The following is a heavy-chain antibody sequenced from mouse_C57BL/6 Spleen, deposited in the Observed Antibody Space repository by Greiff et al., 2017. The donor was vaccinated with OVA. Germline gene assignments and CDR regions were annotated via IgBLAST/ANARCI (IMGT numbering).Heavy chain of an antibody. Sequence: QVQLQQPGAELVKPGASVKLSCKASGYTFTSYWMQWVKQRPGQGLEWIGEIDPSDSYTNYNQKFKGKATLTVDTSSSTAYMQLSSLPSEDSAVYYCAGVFGGYYGMDCWGQGTSVSVSS. J-gene: IGHJ4*01. D-gene: IGHD1-1*02. V-gene: IGHV1-50*01. CDR3: AGVFGGYYGMDC. CDR2: IDPSDSYT. CDR1: GYTFTSYW.